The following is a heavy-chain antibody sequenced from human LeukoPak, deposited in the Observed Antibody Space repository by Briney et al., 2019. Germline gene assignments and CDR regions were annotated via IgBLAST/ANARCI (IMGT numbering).Heavy chain of an antibody. CDR2: IFYGGST. CDR3: ARDARFGWDYFDS. J-gene: IGHJ4*01. CDR1: GDSVSDHY. Sequence: TETLSLTCTVSGDSVSDHYWSWIRQPPGKGLEWIGYIFYGGSTDYNPSLQSRVTISIDTSKNLSSLRLSSVTAADTAVYYCARDARFGWDYFDSWGHGTLVIASS. D-gene: IGHD3-16*01. V-gene: IGHV4-59*02.